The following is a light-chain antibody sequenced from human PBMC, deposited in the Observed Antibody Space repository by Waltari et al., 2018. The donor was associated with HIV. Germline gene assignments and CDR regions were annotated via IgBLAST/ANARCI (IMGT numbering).Light chain of an antibody. V-gene: IGLV2-14*01. Sequence: QSALTQPASVSGSPGQSITISCTATGSDVGDSKYVPWYQQYPGKAPKLMIYEVNNRPSGVSNRFSGSKSGHTASLTISGLQTEDEGDYYCSSYTTSSTVVFGGGTKLTVL. CDR2: EVN. CDR3: SSYTTSSTVV. J-gene: IGLJ3*02. CDR1: GSDVGDSKY.